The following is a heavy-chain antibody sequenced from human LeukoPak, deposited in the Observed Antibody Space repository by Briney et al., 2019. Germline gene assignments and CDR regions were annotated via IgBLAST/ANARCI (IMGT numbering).Heavy chain of an antibody. CDR1: GGTFGSYA. V-gene: IGHV1-69*13. CDR2: IIPIFGTA. D-gene: IGHD6-19*01. CDR3: ARSSIYAVAGPYYSDY. Sequence: SVKVSCKASGGTFGSYAISWVRQAPGQGLEWMGGIIPIFGTANYAQKFQGRVTITADESTSTAYMELSSLRSEDTAVYYCARSSIYAVAGPYYSDYWGQGTLVTVSS. J-gene: IGHJ4*02.